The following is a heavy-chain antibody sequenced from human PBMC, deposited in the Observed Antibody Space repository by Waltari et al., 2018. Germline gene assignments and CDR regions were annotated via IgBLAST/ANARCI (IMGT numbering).Heavy chain of an antibody. CDR3: AGQRYSYGPYYFDY. CDR1: GYSISGKYY. V-gene: IGHV4-38-2*01. D-gene: IGHD5-18*01. CDR2: LYHSGSG. Sequence: QVQLQESGPGLVKPSETLSLTCAVSGYSISGKYYWGWIRQPPGKGLEWIGSLYHSGSGYYNPSLQSRVTISVDTSKNQFSLKLSSVTAADTAVYYCAGQRYSYGPYYFDYWGQGTLVTVSS. J-gene: IGHJ4*02.